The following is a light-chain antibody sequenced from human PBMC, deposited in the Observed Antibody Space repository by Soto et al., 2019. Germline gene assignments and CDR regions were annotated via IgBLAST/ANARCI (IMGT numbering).Light chain of an antibody. CDR1: QRVSSY. J-gene: IGKJ1*01. V-gene: IGKV3-11*01. CDR3: PQRSNWPPT. Sequence: EIVLTQSPATLSLSPGERATLSCRASQRVSSYLAWYQQKPGQAPRRLIYDASNRATGIPARFSGSGSGTDFPLTIGRLEPEDFAVDYCPQRSNWPPTFGQGTEVEIK. CDR2: DAS.